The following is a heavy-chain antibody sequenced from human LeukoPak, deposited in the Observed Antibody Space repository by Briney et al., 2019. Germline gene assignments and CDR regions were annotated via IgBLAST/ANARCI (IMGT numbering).Heavy chain of an antibody. J-gene: IGHJ4*02. V-gene: IGHV3-23*01. CDR2: ISGSGGST. Sequence: PGGSLRLSCAASGFTFNSYAMSWVRQAPGKGLEWVSAISGSGGSTYYSDSVKGRFTISRDNSKNTLYLQMNSLRAEDTAVYYCAKYNWNLFDYWGQGTLVTVSS. D-gene: IGHD1-20*01. CDR1: GFTFNSYA. CDR3: AKYNWNLFDY.